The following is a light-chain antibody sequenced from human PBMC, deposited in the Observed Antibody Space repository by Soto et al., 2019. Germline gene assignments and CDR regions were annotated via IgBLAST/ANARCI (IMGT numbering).Light chain of an antibody. Sequence: DIQMTQSPSSLSASVGDRVTTTCRASQTIKNFLNWYQQRPGKAPTLLICDASRLQPGVPSRFSGSGSGTDFTLTISSLQPEDSATYYCQQSYSSTLTFGQGTKVDIK. CDR1: QTIKNF. CDR3: QQSYSSTLT. J-gene: IGKJ1*01. V-gene: IGKV1-39*01. CDR2: DAS.